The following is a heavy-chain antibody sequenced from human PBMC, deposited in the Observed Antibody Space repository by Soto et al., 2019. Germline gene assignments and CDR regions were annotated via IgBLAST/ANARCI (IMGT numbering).Heavy chain of an antibody. Sequence: EVQLVESGGGLVQPGRSLRLSCTASGFTFGDYAMNWVRQAPGKGLEWLGFIRSKAYGGTTEFSAYVKGSISISRDDSRSIADLDLHSLKADDTGVYFCARAWNRFRTTNWRDPWGQGTLVTASS. CDR1: GFTFGDYA. CDR3: ARAWNRFRTTNWRDP. CDR2: IRSKAYGGTT. D-gene: IGHD1-7*01. J-gene: IGHJ5*02. V-gene: IGHV3-49*04.